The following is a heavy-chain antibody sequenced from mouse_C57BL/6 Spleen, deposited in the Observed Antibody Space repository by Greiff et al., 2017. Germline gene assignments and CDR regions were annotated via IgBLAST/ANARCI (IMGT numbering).Heavy chain of an antibody. CDR1: GYTFTSYW. D-gene: IGHD2-4*01. CDR3: ARRMGYDYPWYFDV. V-gene: IGHV1-64*01. J-gene: IGHJ1*03. Sequence: QVQLQQPGAELVKPGASVKLSCKASGYTFTSYWMHWVKQRPGQGLEWIGMIHPNSGSTNYNEKFKSKATLTVDKSSSTAYMQLSSLTSEDSAVYYCARRMGYDYPWYFDVWGTGTTVTVSS. CDR2: IHPNSGST.